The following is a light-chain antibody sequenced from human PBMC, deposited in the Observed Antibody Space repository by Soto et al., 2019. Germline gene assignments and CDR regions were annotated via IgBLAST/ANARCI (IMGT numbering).Light chain of an antibody. CDR2: KAS. Sequence: DIQMTQSPSTLSASVGDRVTITCRASESIDSWLAWHQQKPGRAPKLLISKASSLESGVPSRFSGSGFGTEFTLTISSLQPDDFATYYCQQNSSPPPITFGQGTRLDIK. CDR1: ESIDSW. J-gene: IGKJ5*01. CDR3: QQNSSPPPIT. V-gene: IGKV1-5*03.